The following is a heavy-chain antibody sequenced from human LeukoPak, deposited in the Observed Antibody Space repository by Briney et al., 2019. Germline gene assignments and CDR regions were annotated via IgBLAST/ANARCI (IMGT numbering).Heavy chain of an antibody. CDR1: GFAFSGYE. CDR2: ISTSGSTI. D-gene: IGHD4-17*01. J-gene: IGHJ3*02. CDR3: ARETTTYNAFEI. V-gene: IGHV3-48*03. Sequence: GGSLRPSCAASGFAFSGYEMNWVRQAPGKGLEWVSYISTSGSTIYYADSVKGRFTISRDDAKSSLYLQMNSLRAEDTAVYYCARETTTYNAFEIWGQGTMVTVSS.